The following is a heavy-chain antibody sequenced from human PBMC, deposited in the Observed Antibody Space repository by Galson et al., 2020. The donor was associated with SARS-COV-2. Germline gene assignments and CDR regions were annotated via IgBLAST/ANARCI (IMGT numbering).Heavy chain of an antibody. CDR1: GFTFNKYG. J-gene: IGHJ4*02. CDR3: ARADHFESSGYYLDYFDN. CDR2: IWYDGNNK. D-gene: IGHD3-22*01. V-gene: IGHV3-33*01. Sequence: GGSLRLPCAASGFTFNKYGMHWVRQAPGKGLEWVALIWYDGNNKYYTDSVKGRFTISRDNSRNTVNLQMTSLRAEDTAVYYCARADHFESSGYYLDYFDNWGQGTLVIVSS.